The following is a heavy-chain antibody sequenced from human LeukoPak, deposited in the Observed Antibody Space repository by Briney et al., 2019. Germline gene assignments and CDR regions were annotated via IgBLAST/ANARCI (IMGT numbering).Heavy chain of an antibody. J-gene: IGHJ4*02. Sequence: SVKVSCKASGGTFISYAISWVRQAPGQGLEWMGGIIPIFGTANYAQKFQGRLTTTADESTSTAYMERSSLRSEDTAVYYCARTDYGEGDYWGQGTLVTVSS. V-gene: IGHV1-69*01. CDR1: GGTFISYA. CDR2: IIPIFGTA. CDR3: ARTDYGEGDY. D-gene: IGHD4-17*01.